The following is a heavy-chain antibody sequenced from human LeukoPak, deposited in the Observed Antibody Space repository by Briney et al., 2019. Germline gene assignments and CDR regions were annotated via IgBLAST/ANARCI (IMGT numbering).Heavy chain of an antibody. CDR1: GFTFSSYA. V-gene: IGHV3-64*04. D-gene: IGHD3-3*01. CDR3: ARGGVLRFLEWLNHYYYYGMDV. J-gene: IGHJ6*02. Sequence: GGSLRLSCSASGFTFSSYAMHWVRQAPGKGLEYVSAITNNGGSTYYADSVKGRFTISRDNSKNTLYLQMNSLRAEDTAVYYCARGGVLRFLEWLNHYYYYGMDVWGQGTTVTVSS. CDR2: ITNNGGST.